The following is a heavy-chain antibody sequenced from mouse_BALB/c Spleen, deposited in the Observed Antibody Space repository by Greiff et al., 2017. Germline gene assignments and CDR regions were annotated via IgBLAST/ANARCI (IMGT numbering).Heavy chain of an antibody. CDR2: IDPANGNT. V-gene: IGHV14-3*02. CDR1: GFNIKDTY. D-gene: IGHD1-2*01. J-gene: IGHJ2*01. Sequence: EVQLQESGAELVKPGASVKLSCTASGFNIKDTYMHWVKQRPEQGLEWSGRIDPANGNTKYDPKFQGKATITADTSSNTAYLQLSSLTSEDTAVYYCARSSTTAFDYWGQGTTLTVSS. CDR3: ARSSTTAFDY.